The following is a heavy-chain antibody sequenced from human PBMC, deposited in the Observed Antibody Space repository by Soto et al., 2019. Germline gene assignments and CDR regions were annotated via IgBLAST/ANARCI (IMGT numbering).Heavy chain of an antibody. CDR2: INAGNGNT. CDR3: ARDLTVVVPAAMFDYYYYYGMDG. CDR1: GCTFTSYA. Sequence: QVQLVQSGAEVKKPGASVKVSCKASGCTFTSYAMHWVRQAPGQRLEWMGWINAGNGNTKYSQKFQGRVTITRDTSASTAYMELSSLRSEDTAVYYCARDLTVVVPAAMFDYYYYYGMDGWGQGTTVTVSS. V-gene: IGHV1-3*01. J-gene: IGHJ6*02. D-gene: IGHD2-2*01.